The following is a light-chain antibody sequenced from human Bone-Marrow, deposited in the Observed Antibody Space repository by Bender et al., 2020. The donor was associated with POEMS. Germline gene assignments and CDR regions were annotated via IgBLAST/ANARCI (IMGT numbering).Light chain of an antibody. CDR2: DVN. Sequence: QSALTQPASVSGSPGQSIIISCTGDSIDIPGYNYVSWYQQHPGKAPKLLIYDVNVRPSGVSHRFSGSKSGGTASLTISGLQPDDEGDYYCSSCMSSNSVFGGGTKVTVL. V-gene: IGLV2-14*03. J-gene: IGLJ2*01. CDR1: SIDIPGYNY. CDR3: SSCMSSNSV.